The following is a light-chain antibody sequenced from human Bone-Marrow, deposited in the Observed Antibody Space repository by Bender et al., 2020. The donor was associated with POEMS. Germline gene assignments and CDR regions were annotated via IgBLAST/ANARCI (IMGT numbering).Light chain of an antibody. J-gene: IGLJ3*02. Sequence: QSALTQFASVSGSPGQSITISCAGTSNDVAVNKYVSWYQQHPGKAPKLMIYEVTIRPSGVSDRFSGSKSSNTASLIISGLQPEDEADYFCCSYTVIGTLVFGGGTRLTVL. CDR3: CSYTVIGTLV. V-gene: IGLV2-14*01. CDR1: SNDVAVNKY. CDR2: EVT.